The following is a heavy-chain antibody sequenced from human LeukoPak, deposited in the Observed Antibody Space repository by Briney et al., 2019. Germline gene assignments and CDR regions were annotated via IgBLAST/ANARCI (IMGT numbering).Heavy chain of an antibody. CDR2: INSGSTTI. D-gene: IGHD1-14*01. J-gene: IGHJ2*01. CDR1: GFPFSSYS. Sequence: PGGSLRLSCAASGFPFSSYSMNWVRQAPGKGLEWVSYINSGSTTIYSADSVKGRFTISRDNAKNSLFLQMNSLRAEDTAVYYCARSRTSNRYIDLWGRGTLVAVSS. V-gene: IGHV3-48*01. CDR3: ARSRTSNRYIDL.